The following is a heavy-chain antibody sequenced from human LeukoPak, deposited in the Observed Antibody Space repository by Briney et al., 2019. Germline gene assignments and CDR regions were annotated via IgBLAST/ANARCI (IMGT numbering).Heavy chain of an antibody. J-gene: IGHJ3*02. V-gene: IGHV4-38-2*02. D-gene: IGHD6-19*01. CDR2: ICHSGST. CDR1: GYSISTNYY. CDR3: AREQSSGWYLGAFDI. Sequence: SETLSLTCAVSGYSISTNYYWGWIRQPPGKGLEWIGNICHSGSTYYNPSLKSRVTLSVDTSKNQFSLKLSSVTAADTAVYYCAREQSSGWYLGAFDIWGHGTMVTVSS.